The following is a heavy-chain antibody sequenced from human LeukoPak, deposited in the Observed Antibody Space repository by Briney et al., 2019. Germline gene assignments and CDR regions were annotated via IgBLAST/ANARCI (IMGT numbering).Heavy chain of an antibody. J-gene: IGHJ5*02. CDR1: GGSISSSSYY. CDR2: IYYSGST. D-gene: IGHD3-3*01. CDR3: ARESAYDLGWFDP. V-gene: IGHV4-39*07. Sequence: SETLSLTCTVSGGSISSSSYYWGWIRQPPGKGLEWIGSIYYSGSTYYNPSLKSRVTISVDTSKNQFSLKLCSVTAADTAVYYCARESAYDLGWFDPWGQGTLVTVSS.